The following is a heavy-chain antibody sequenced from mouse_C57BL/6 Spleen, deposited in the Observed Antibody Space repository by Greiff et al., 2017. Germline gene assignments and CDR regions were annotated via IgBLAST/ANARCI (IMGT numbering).Heavy chain of an antibody. CDR3: TTPYYGSSYEGFAY. Sequence: EVQLVESGAELVRPGASVKLSCTASGFNIKDDYMHWVKQRPEQGLEWIGWIDPENGDTEYASKFQGKATITADTSSNTAYLQLSSLTSEDTAVYYCTTPYYGSSYEGFAYWGQGTLVTVSA. V-gene: IGHV14-4*01. D-gene: IGHD1-1*01. CDR2: IDPENGDT. CDR1: GFNIKDDY. J-gene: IGHJ3*01.